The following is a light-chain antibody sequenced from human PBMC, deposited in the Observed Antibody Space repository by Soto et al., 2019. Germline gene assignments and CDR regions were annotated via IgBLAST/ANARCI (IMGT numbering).Light chain of an antibody. CDR2: LNSDGSH. CDR1: SGHSSYA. V-gene: IGLV4-69*01. Sequence: QSVLTQSPSASASLGASVKLTCTLSSGHSSYAIAWHQQQPEKGPRYFMKLNSDGSHSKGDGIPDRFSGSSSGAERYLTISSLQSEDEADYYCQTWGTGIKVFGTGTKLTVL. J-gene: IGLJ1*01. CDR3: QTWGTGIKV.